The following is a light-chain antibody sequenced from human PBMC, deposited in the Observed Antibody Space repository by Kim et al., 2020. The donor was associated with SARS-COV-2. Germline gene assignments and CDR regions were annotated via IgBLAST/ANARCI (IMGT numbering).Light chain of an antibody. Sequence: QSISISCTGTSSNIGSYNYVSWHQQHPGKAPKLMIYDVNKRPSGISSRFSGSKSGSTASLTISGLQAEDEADYYCSSFTTRSTLVFGGGTQLTVL. CDR1: SSNIGSYNY. CDR3: SSFTTRSTLV. CDR2: DVN. J-gene: IGLJ3*02. V-gene: IGLV2-14*03.